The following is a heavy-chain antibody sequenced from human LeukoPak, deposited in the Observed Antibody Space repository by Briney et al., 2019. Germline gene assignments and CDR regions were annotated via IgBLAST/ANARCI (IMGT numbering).Heavy chain of an antibody. CDR3: ARDTNHSSDY. V-gene: IGHV4-34*01. J-gene: IGHJ4*02. D-gene: IGHD6-13*01. Sequence: PSETLSLTCAVYGGSFSGYYWSWIRQPPGKGLEWIGEINHSGSTNYNPSLKSRVTISVDTSKNQFSLKLSSVTAADTAVYYCARDTNHSSDYWGQGTLVTVSS. CDR2: INHSGST. CDR1: GGSFSGYY.